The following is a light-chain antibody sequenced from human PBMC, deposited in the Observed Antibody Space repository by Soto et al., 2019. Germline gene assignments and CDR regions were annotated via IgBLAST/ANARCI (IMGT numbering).Light chain of an antibody. CDR2: GAS. J-gene: IGKJ1*01. Sequence: EIVLTQSPGTLSLSPGERATLSCRASQSVSSSFLAWYQHKPVQAPRLLIYGASSRATGIPDRFSGSGSGTDFTLTISRLEPEDFAVYYCQQYGSSPVTFGQGTKVDIK. V-gene: IGKV3-20*01. CDR3: QQYGSSPVT. CDR1: QSVSSSF.